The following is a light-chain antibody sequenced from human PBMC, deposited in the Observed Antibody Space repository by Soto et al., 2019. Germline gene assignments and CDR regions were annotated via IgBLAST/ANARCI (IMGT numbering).Light chain of an antibody. CDR1: QSVSSN. J-gene: IGKJ1*01. CDR3: QQYINLWT. V-gene: IGKV3-15*01. CDR2: GAS. Sequence: EIVMTQSPATRSVSPGERATLSCRASQSVSSNLAWYQQKPGQAPRLLIYGASTRATGIPARFSGSGSGTEFTLTISSLQSEDFAVYYCQQYINLWTFGQGTKVDIK.